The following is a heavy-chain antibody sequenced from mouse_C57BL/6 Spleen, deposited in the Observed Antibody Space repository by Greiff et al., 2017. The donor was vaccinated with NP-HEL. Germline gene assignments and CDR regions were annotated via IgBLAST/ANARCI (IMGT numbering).Heavy chain of an antibody. V-gene: IGHV1-55*01. CDR2: IYPGSGST. D-gene: IGHD2-10*02. Sequence: VQLQQPGAELVKPGASVKMSCKASGYTFTSYWITWVKQRPGQGLEWIGDIYPGSGSTNYNEKFKSKATLTVDTSSSTAYMQLSSLTSEDSAVYYCAKGYGNYPWYFDVWGTGTTVTVSS. CDR1: GYTFTSYW. CDR3: AKGYGNYPWYFDV. J-gene: IGHJ1*03.